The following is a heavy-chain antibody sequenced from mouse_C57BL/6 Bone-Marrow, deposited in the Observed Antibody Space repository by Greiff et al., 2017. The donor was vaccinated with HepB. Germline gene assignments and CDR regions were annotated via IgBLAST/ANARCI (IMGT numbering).Heavy chain of an antibody. CDR1: GYTFTSYW. Sequence: QVQLKQPGAELVRPGSSVKLSCKASGYTFTSYWMHWVKQRPIQGLEWIGNIDPSDSETHYNQKFKDKATLTVDKSSSTAYMQISSLTSEDSAVYYCTRDNPYYFDYWGQGTTLTVSS. CDR2: IDPSDSET. CDR3: TRDNPYYFDY. V-gene: IGHV1-52*01. J-gene: IGHJ2*01. D-gene: IGHD1-3*01.